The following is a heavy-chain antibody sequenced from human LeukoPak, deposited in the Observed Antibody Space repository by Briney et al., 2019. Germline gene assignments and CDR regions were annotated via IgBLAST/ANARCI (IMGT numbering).Heavy chain of an antibody. CDR1: GGSISSGGYS. D-gene: IGHD5-24*01. V-gene: IGHV4-30-2*02. CDR3: ARSRDGYNGGFDY. J-gene: IGHJ4*02. CDR2: IYHSGST. Sequence: SQTLSLTCAVSGGSISSGGYSWSWIRQPPGKGLEWIGYIYHSGSTYYNPSLKSRVTISVDTSKNQFSLKLSSVTAADTAVYYCARSRDGYNGGFDYWGQGTLVTVSS.